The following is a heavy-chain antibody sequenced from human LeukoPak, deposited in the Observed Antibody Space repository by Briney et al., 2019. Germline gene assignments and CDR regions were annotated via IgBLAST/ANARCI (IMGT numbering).Heavy chain of an antibody. D-gene: IGHD4-17*01. V-gene: IGHV3-48*01. CDR3: ARESRPYGAFDI. Sequence: GGSLRLSCSASGFTFSSYDFNWVRQAPGKGLEWVSYVSSSSTTIYYVDSVKGRFTISRDNAKSSLYLHIKSLRAEDTAVYYCARESRPYGAFDIWGQGTKVTVSS. J-gene: IGHJ3*02. CDR1: GFTFSSYD. CDR2: VSSSSTTI.